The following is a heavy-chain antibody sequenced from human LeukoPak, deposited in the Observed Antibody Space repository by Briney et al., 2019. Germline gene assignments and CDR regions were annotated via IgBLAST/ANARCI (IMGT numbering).Heavy chain of an antibody. D-gene: IGHD6-19*01. CDR3: ARDRDSIAVAGTNWFDP. CDR2: INPSGGST. CDR1: GYTFTSYY. J-gene: IGHJ5*02. V-gene: IGHV1-46*01. Sequence: ASVKVSCKASGYTFTSYYMHWVRQAPGQGLEWMGLINPSGGSTSYAQKFQGRVTMTRDTSTSTVYMELSSLRSEDTAVYYCARDRDSIAVAGTNWFDPWGQGTLVTVSS.